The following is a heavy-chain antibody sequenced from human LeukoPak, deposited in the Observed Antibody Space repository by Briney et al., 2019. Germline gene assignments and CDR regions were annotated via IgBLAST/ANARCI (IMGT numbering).Heavy chain of an antibody. CDR3: AREPGLKQLVHRTRVHAFDI. V-gene: IGHV4-34*01. CDR2: INHSGST. Sequence: PSETLSLTCTVSGGSISSDYWSWIRQPPGKGLEWIGEINHSGSTNYNPSLKSRVTISVDTSKNQFSLKLSSVTAADTAVYYCAREPGLKQLVHRTRVHAFDIWGQGTMVTVSS. J-gene: IGHJ3*02. D-gene: IGHD6-13*01. CDR1: GGSISSDY.